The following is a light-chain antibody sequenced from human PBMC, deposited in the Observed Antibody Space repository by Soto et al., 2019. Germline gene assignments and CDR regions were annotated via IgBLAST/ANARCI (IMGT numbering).Light chain of an antibody. J-gene: IGKJ2*01. CDR3: QQSYGTPMYT. CDR1: QSINTY. V-gene: IGKV1-39*01. Sequence: DIQMTQSPSSLSASVGDRVTITCRASQSINTYLNWYQQKPGKAPNLLIYAASNLQSGVPSRFSGSGSGTDFTLTIISLQTDDISTYYCQQSYGTPMYTFGQGTKLEIK. CDR2: AAS.